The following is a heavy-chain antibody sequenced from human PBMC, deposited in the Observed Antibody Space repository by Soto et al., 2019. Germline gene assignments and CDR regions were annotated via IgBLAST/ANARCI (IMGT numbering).Heavy chain of an antibody. CDR3: ARQVVLTSYYFDY. Sequence: SETLPLTCAVSGDFMNRGDYSWSCIRQPPGKGLEWIGYIHHSGNTYSNPALRSRLAMSVDRSKNQFSLKLSSVTATDTAIYYCARQVVLTSYYFDYWGPGTLVTVS. CDR2: IHHSGNT. CDR1: GDFMNRGDYS. J-gene: IGHJ4*02. D-gene: IGHD3-22*01. V-gene: IGHV4-30-2*01.